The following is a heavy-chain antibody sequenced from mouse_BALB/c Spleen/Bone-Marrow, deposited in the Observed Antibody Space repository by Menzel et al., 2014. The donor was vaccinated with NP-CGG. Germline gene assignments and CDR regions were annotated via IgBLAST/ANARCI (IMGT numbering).Heavy chain of an antibody. CDR1: GYTFTDYV. CDR3: ARKNYGWAY. Sequence: VKLMESGPELVKPGASVKMSRKASGYTFTDYVISWVKQRTGQGLEWIGEVYPRSGSTYYNEKFKGKATLTADKSSNTAYMQLSSLTSEDSAVYFCARKNYGWAYWGQGTLVTVSA. J-gene: IGHJ3*01. V-gene: IGHV1-77*01. D-gene: IGHD1-2*01. CDR2: VYPRSGST.